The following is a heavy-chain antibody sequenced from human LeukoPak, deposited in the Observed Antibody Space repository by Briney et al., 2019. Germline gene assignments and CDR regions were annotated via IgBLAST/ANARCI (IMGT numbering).Heavy chain of an antibody. J-gene: IGHJ4*02. D-gene: IGHD6-6*01. CDR2: MIPSFCTA. CDR3: ARVYSSSSNTKYYFDY. Sequence: GASVKLSCNASVATVSSYAISWVRHAPGQRLEWRGGMIPSFCTANYAQKYPGRVTSTADKSTSTDYKDMSSLSSEDTAVYSCARVYSSSSNTKYYFDYWGQGTLVTVSS. V-gene: IGHV1-69*06. CDR1: VATVSSYA.